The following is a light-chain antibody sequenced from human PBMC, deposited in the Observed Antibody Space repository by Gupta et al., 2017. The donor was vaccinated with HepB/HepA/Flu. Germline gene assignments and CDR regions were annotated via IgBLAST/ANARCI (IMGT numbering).Light chain of an antibody. V-gene: IGKV1-33*01. J-gene: IGKJ4*01. CDR3: HEYDNRRT. CDR1: QDIGKY. CDR2: DGS. Sequence: IQMTQSPSSLSASVGDRVVITCQASQDIGKYLNWYQQKPGKAPKLLIFDGSNLETGVPSRFSGSGSGTHFTFTISSLQPDDFASYYCHEYDNRRTFGGGTKVDLK.